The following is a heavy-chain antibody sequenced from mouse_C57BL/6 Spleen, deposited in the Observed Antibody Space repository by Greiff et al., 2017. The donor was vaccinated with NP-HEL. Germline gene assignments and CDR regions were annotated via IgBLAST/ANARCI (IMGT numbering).Heavy chain of an antibody. Sequence: VQLVESGAELVRPGTSVKVSCKASGYAFTNYLIEWVKQRPGQGLEWIGVINPGSGGTNYNEKFKGKATLTADKSSSTAYMQLSSLTSEDSAVYFCARGGGDAMDYWGQGTSVTVSS. V-gene: IGHV1-54*01. CDR2: INPGSGGT. CDR1: GYAFTNYL. CDR3: ARGGGDAMDY. J-gene: IGHJ4*01.